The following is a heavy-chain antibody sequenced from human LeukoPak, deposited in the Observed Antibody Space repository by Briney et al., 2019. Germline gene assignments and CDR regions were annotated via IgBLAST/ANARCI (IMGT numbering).Heavy chain of an antibody. CDR1: GGTFKDDN. Sequence: SVKVSCKTSGGTFKDDNINWVRQAPGQGLEWVGRVIPTLGIPNYAQNFEGRVTIKGDISTSTAYMEVNSLRPDDTAVYYCAIFMRGALDVWGQGTMVTVSS. D-gene: IGHD1-26*01. CDR3: AIFMRGALDV. CDR2: VIPTLGIP. J-gene: IGHJ6*02. V-gene: IGHV1-69*02.